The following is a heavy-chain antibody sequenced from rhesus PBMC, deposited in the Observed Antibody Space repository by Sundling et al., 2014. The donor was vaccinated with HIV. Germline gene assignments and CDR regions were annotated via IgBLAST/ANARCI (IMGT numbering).Heavy chain of an antibody. V-gene: IGHV4-122*02. D-gene: IGHD3-28*01. J-gene: IGHJ4*01. CDR3: ARDTTMIVVFTVLAYFDY. CDR1: GFSITSSYYY. CDR2: ITYSGST. Sequence: QVQLQESGPGLVKASETLSLTCAVSGFSITSSYYYWNWIRQSPGKGLEWIGYITYSGSTTYNPSLKNRVTISRDTSKNQFSLQVTSVTAADTAIYYCARDTTMIVVFTVLAYFDYWGQGVLVTVSS.